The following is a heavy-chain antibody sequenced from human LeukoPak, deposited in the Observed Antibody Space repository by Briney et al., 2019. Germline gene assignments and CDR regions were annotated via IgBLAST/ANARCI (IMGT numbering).Heavy chain of an antibody. CDR2: YDPEDGET. Sequence: ASVKVSCTVSGYTLTELSMHWVRQAPGKGLEWMGGYDPEDGETIYAQKFQGRVTMTEDTSTDTAYMELSSLRSEDMAVYYCATQGGGNETKNWFDPWGQGTLVTVSS. D-gene: IGHD4-23*01. V-gene: IGHV1-24*01. J-gene: IGHJ5*02. CDR1: GYTLTELS. CDR3: ATQGGGNETKNWFDP.